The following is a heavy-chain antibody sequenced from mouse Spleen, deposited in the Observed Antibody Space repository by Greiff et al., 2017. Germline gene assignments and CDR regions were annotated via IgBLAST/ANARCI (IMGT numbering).Heavy chain of an antibody. CDR2: INPSNGGT. CDR3: TRGSYVPYY. CDR1: GYTFTSYY. Sequence: QVHVKQSGAELVKPGASVKLSCKASGYTFTSYYMYWVKQRPGQGLEWIGGINPSNGGTNFNEKFKSKATLTVDKSSSTAYMQLSSLTSEDSAVYYCTRGSYVPYYWGQGTTLTVSS. J-gene: IGHJ2*01. D-gene: IGHD1-1*01. V-gene: IGHV1S81*02.